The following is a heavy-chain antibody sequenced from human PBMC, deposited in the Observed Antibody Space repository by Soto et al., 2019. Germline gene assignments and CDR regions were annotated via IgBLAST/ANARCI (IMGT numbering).Heavy chain of an antibody. CDR1: GDSVSSGSYY. CDR3: ARVPDV. J-gene: IGHJ6*02. CDR2: MYYSGST. V-gene: IGHV4-61*01. Sequence: SETLSLTCSVSGDSVSSGSYYWSWIRQPPGKGLEWIGYMYYSGSTYYNPSLKSRVTISVDRSKNQFSLKLSSVTAADTAVYYCARVPDVWGQGTTVTVSS.